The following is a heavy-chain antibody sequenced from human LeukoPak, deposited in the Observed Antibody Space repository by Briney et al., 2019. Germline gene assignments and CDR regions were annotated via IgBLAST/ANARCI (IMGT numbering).Heavy chain of an antibody. Sequence: GGSLRLSCAASGFSFNNYGMHWVRQAPGKGLEWVAFIRYDGSNTYYADSVKGRFTISRDNSKNTLSLQMNSLRAEDTAVYYCAKDPTPSHSGSGSSSWFDPWGQGTLVTVSS. V-gene: IGHV3-30*02. CDR2: IRYDGSNT. CDR1: GFSFNNYG. CDR3: AKDPTPSHSGSGSSSWFDP. J-gene: IGHJ5*02. D-gene: IGHD3-10*01.